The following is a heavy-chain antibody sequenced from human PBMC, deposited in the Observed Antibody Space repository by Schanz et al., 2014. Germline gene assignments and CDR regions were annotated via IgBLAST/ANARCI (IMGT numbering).Heavy chain of an antibody. CDR1: GFTFSSYS. J-gene: IGHJ4*02. CDR3: AKDSTHIDIVLVPTAIDY. Sequence: QVQLLQFGGGVVQPGGSLRLSCAASGFTFSSYSMNWVRQAPGKGLEWVSAISGSGGSTYYADSVKGRFTISRDNSKNTLYLHMNTLRSEDTAVYYCAKDSTHIDIVLVPTAIDYWGQGTLVTVSS. D-gene: IGHD2-2*01. CDR2: ISGSGGST. V-gene: IGHV3-NL1*01.